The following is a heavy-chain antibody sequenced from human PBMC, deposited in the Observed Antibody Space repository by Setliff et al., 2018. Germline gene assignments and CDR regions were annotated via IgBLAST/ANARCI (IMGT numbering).Heavy chain of an antibody. Sequence: GGSLRLSCAASGFTFSRNGMHWVRQAPGKGLEWVAGTWYDGTTKYYADSVKGRFTISRDNSDNTLYLQMNSLRDADTAIYYCVKGTLPYCTGPTCYPLDHWGQGTLVTVSS. CDR3: VKGTLPYCTGPTCYPLDH. V-gene: IGHV3-33*06. CDR2: TWYDGTTK. J-gene: IGHJ4*02. CDR1: GFTFSRNG. D-gene: IGHD2-8*02.